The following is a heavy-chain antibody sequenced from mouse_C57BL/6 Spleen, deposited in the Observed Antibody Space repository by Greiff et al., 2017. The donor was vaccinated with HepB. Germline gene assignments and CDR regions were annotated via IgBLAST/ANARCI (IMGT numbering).Heavy chain of an antibody. V-gene: IGHV1-55*01. D-gene: IGHD1-1*01. CDR2: IYPGSGST. CDR1: GYTFTSYR. CDR3: ASGDYGSSYGFAY. J-gene: IGHJ3*01. Sequence: QVQLQQPGAELVKPGASVKMSCKASGYTFTSYRITWVKQRPGQGLEWIGDIYPGSGSTNYNEKFKSKATLTVDTSSSTAYMQLSSLTSEDSAVYYCASGDYGSSYGFAYWGQGTLVTVSA.